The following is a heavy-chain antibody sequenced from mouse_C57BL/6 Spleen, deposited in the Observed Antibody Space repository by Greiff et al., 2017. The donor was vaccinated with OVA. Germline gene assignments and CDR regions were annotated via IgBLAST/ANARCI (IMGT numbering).Heavy chain of an antibody. CDR1: GYTFTSYW. J-gene: IGHJ2*01. CDR3: ARSDGYFYFDY. Sequence: QVQLQQPGAELVRPGSSVKPSCKASGYTFTSYWMHWVKQRPIQGLEWIGNIDPSDSETHYNQKFKDKATLTVDKSSSTAYMQLSSLTSEDSAVYYCARSDGYFYFDYWGQGTTLTVSS. D-gene: IGHD2-3*01. V-gene: IGHV1-52*01. CDR2: IDPSDSET.